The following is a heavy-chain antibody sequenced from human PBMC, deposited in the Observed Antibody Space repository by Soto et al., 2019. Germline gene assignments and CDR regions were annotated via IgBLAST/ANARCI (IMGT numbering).Heavy chain of an antibody. CDR3: ARARGGGYDSQFVDYYYGMDV. CDR2: IIPIFGTA. CDR1: GGTFSSYA. V-gene: IGHV1-69*13. D-gene: IGHD5-12*01. Sequence: AAVKVSCKASGGTFSSYAISWVRQAPGQGLEWRGGIIPIFGTANYAQKFQGRVTITADESTSTAYMELSSLRSEDTAVYYCARARGGGYDSQFVDYYYGMDVWGQGTTVTVSS. J-gene: IGHJ6*02.